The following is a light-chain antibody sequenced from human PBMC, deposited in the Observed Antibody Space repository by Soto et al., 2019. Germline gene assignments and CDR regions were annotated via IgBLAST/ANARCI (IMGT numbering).Light chain of an antibody. J-gene: IGLJ7*01. CDR3: CSYGGSRAV. CDR2: EVS. Sequence: QSALTQPASVSGSPGQSITISCTGTSSDVGSHNLVSWYQQHPGQAPKLMIYEVSKRPLGVSARFSASKSGNTASLTISGLQAEDEDYYYGCSYGGSRAVFGGGTQLTVL. CDR1: SSDVGSHNL. V-gene: IGLV2-23*02.